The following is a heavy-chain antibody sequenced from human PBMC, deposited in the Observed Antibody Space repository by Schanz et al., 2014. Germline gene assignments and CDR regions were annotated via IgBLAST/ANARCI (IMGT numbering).Heavy chain of an antibody. D-gene: IGHD3-16*01. CDR1: GFSFSNYW. J-gene: IGHJ5*02. CDR3: ARGAGGLDT. Sequence: EVRLVESGGGFVQSGGSLRLSCAASGFSFSNYWMHWVRQGPGSGLVWVSHINNAGSDTTYADSVKGRFTISRDNTRNTLYLQMNSLSAEDTAVYYCARGAGGLDTWGQGTPVTVSS. CDR2: INNAGSDT. V-gene: IGHV3-74*01.